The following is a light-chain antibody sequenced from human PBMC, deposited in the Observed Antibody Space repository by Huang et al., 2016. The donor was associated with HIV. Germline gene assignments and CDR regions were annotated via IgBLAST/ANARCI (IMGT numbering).Light chain of an antibody. Sequence: EIVMTQSPVTLSVSPGERATLSCRASESIGSTLAWYQQKPGQAPSLLIYGASTRAAAVPARFSGSGSGTEFTLTISSPQSEDFVVYFCQQYSNWPMYTFGQGTKLEIK. CDR1: ESIGST. CDR2: GAS. CDR3: QQYSNWPMYT. J-gene: IGKJ2*01. V-gene: IGKV3-15*01.